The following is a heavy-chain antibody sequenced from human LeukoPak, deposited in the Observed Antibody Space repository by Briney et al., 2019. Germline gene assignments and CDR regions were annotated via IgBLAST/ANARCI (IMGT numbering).Heavy chain of an antibody. CDR1: AFTFSSYG. Sequence: GGSLRLSCAASAFTFSSYGMHWVRQAPGKGLEWVAVIWYDGSNKYYADSVKGRFTISRDNSKNTLYLQMNSLRAEDTAVYYCARGGWKVVPAASWLDPWGQGTLVTVSS. CDR2: IWYDGSNK. J-gene: IGHJ5*02. CDR3: ARGGWKVVPAASWLDP. D-gene: IGHD2-2*01. V-gene: IGHV3-33*08.